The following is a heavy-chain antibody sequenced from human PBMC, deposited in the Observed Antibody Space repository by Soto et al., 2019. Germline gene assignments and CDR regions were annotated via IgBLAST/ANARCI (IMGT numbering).Heavy chain of an antibody. CDR2: ISAYNGNT. CDR1: GYTFTSYG. Sequence: QVQLVQSGAEVKKPGASVKVSCKASGYTFTSYGISWVRQAPGQGLEWMGWISAYNGNTNYAQKLQCRVTMTTDTSTSTCNRELRSRRSDDTAVYYCERDRGYSGYGDYGGKGTLVTVSS. J-gene: IGHJ4*02. V-gene: IGHV1-18*01. CDR3: ERDRGYSGYGDY. D-gene: IGHD5-12*01.